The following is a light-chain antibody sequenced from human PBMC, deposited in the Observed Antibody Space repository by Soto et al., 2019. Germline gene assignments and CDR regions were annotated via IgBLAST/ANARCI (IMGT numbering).Light chain of an antibody. V-gene: IGKV2-28*01. CDR1: QSLLHSNGYNY. CDR3: MEGLQWT. Sequence: EIVLTQSPVSLPVTPGEAASISCRSSQSLLHSNGYNYLDWYQQKPGQSPQLLIYMGSNRASGVPDRFSGSGSGREFTLKISRVEAEDVGVYYCMEGLQWTFGQGTRVEI. J-gene: IGKJ1*01. CDR2: MGS.